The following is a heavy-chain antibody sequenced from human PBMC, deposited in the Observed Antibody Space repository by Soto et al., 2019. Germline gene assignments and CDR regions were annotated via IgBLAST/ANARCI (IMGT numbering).Heavy chain of an antibody. D-gene: IGHD2-2*01. CDR1: GGTFSSYT. CDR3: ARDSRDIVVVPAV. V-gene: IGHV1-69*04. CDR2: IIPILGIA. J-gene: IGHJ4*02. Sequence: ASVKVSCKASGGTFSSYTISWVRQAPGQGLEWMGRIIPILGIANYAQKFQGRVTITADKSTSTAYMELSSLRSEDTAVYYCARDSRDIVVVPAVWGQGTLVTVSS.